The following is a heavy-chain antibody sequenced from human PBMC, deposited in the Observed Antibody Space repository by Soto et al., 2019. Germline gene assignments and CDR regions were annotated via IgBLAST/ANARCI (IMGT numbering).Heavy chain of an antibody. Sequence: EVQLVESGGGLVQPGGSLRLSCAASGFTFSSYWMHWVRQAPGKGLVWVSRINSDGSSTSYADSVQGRFTISRDNATHTLYLQMNSPRAEDTAVYYCARGYYGSGHNWFDPWGQGTLVTVSP. V-gene: IGHV3-74*01. D-gene: IGHD3-10*01. J-gene: IGHJ5*02. CDR1: GFTFSSYW. CDR3: ARGYYGSGHNWFDP. CDR2: INSDGSST.